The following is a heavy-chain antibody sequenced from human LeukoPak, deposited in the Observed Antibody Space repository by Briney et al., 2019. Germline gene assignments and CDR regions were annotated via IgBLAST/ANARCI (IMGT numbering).Heavy chain of an antibody. CDR2: ISGSGGST. J-gene: IGHJ4*02. Sequence: QSGGSLRLSCAASGFTFSSYAMSWVRQAPGKGLEWVSAISGSGGSTYYADSVKGRFTISRDNSKNTLYLQMNSLRAEDTAVYYCAKVDDSSGNPGYWGQGTLVTVSS. CDR3: AKVDDSSGNPGY. D-gene: IGHD3-22*01. V-gene: IGHV3-23*01. CDR1: GFTFSSYA.